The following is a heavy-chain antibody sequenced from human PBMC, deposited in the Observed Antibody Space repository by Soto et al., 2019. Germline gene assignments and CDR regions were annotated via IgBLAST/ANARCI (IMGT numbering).Heavy chain of an antibody. V-gene: IGHV3-23*01. CDR3: AKEGQRLGGGYFDY. CDR2: ISGSGGST. D-gene: IGHD6-25*01. Sequence: EVQLLESGGGLVQPGGSLRLSCAASGFTFSSYAMSWVRQAPGKGLVWVSAISGSGGSTYYADSVKGRFTISRDNSKNTLYLQMNTLRAEDTAVYYFAKEGQRLGGGYFDYCGQGTLVTVSS. CDR1: GFTFSSYA. J-gene: IGHJ4*02.